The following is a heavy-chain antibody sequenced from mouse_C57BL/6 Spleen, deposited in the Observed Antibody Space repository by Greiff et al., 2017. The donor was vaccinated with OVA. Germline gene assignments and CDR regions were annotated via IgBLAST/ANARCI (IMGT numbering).Heavy chain of an antibody. CDR2: ISDGGSYT. Sequence: EVKVVESGGGLVKPGGSLKLSCAASGFTFSSYAMSWVRQTPEKRLAWVATISDGGSYTYYPDNVKGRFTISRDNAENNQYLQMSHLKSEDTAMYYCARDYGTIGWFAYWGQGTLVTVSA. D-gene: IGHD4-1*01. CDR3: ARDYGTIGWFAY. CDR1: GFTFSSYA. J-gene: IGHJ3*01. V-gene: IGHV5-4*01.